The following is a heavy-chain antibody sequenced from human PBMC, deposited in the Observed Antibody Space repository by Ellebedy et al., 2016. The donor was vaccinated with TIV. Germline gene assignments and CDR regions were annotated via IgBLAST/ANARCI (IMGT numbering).Heavy chain of an antibody. V-gene: IGHV1-2*02. D-gene: IGHD6-6*01. Sequence: AASVKVSCKASGYTFTTYYMHWVRQAPGQGLEWMGWISPNNGGISYAQKFQGRVTMTRDASINTAYLELSRLRSDDTAVYFSARRSMAAARDWGQGTLVTVSS. CDR1: GYTFTTYY. J-gene: IGHJ4*02. CDR2: ISPNNGGI. CDR3: ARRSMAAARD.